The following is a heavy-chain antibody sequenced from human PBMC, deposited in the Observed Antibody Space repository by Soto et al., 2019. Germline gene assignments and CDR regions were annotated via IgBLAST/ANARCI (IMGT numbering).Heavy chain of an antibody. D-gene: IGHD3-16*02. CDR1: GGSFSGYY. J-gene: IGHJ4*02. CDR2: INHSGST. Sequence: SETLSHTCAVYGGSFSGYYWSWIRQPPGKGLEWIGEINHSGSTNYNPSLKSRVTISVDTSKNQFSLKLSSVTAADTAVYYCARDRRGDYIWGSYRYTFDYWGQGTLVTVSS. CDR3: ARDRRGDYIWGSYRYTFDY. V-gene: IGHV4-34*01.